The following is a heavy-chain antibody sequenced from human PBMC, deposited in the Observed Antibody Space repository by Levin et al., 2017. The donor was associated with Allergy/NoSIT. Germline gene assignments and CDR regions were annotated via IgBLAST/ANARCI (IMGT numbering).Heavy chain of an antibody. Sequence: SGGSLRLSCAAPGFTFSNYTMNWVRQAPGKGLEWVSSLSSTSSYIYYADSVKGRFTISRDNAKNSLFLQLNSLRAEDTAVYYCARRITYYDSSTYFEDWYFDLWGRGTLVTVSS. D-gene: IGHD3-22*01. V-gene: IGHV3-21*01. J-gene: IGHJ2*01. CDR1: GFTFSNYT. CDR3: ARRITYYDSSTYFEDWYFDL. CDR2: LSSTSSYI.